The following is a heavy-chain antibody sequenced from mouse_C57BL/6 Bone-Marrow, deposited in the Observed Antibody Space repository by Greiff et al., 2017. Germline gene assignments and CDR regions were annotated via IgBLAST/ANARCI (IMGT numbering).Heavy chain of an antibody. V-gene: IGHV14-4*01. CDR1: GYNINDDC. Sequence: VQLQQSGAELVRPGASVKFSCKASGYNINDDCMHWVKQRPEQGLEWIGRIYPEDGDTEYASKFQGKATITADTSSNTAYLPLSSLTSEDSAVYYGTTSGGYWGQGTTLTVSS. CDR3: TTSGGY. CDR2: IYPEDGDT. J-gene: IGHJ2*01.